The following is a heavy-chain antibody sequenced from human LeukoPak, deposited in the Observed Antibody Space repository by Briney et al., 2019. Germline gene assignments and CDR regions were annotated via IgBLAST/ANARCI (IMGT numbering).Heavy chain of an antibody. Sequence: SETLSLTCAAYGGSFSGYYWSWIRQPPGKGLEWIGEINHSGSTNYNPSLKSRVTISVDTSKNQFSLKLSSVTAADTAVYYCARGRFYYYGLGSFVFDYWGQGTLVTVSS. D-gene: IGHD3-10*01. J-gene: IGHJ4*02. CDR1: GGSFSGYY. V-gene: IGHV4-34*01. CDR3: ARGRFYYYGLGSFVFDY. CDR2: INHSGST.